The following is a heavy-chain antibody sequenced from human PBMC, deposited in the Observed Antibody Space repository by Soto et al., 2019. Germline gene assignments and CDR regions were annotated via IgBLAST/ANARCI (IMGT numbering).Heavy chain of an antibody. V-gene: IGHV3-30*03. CDR1: GFTFSIYG. Sequence: QVQLVESGGGVVQPGRSLRLSCAASGFTFSIYGMHWVRQAPGKGLEWVAVISYDGSNKYYADSVKGRFTISRDNSKNTLYLQMNSLRAEDTAVYYCATCQFRDFWSTTENYYYYMDVWGKGTTVTVSS. CDR3: ATCQFRDFWSTTENYYYYMDV. D-gene: IGHD3-3*01. J-gene: IGHJ6*03. CDR2: ISYDGSNK.